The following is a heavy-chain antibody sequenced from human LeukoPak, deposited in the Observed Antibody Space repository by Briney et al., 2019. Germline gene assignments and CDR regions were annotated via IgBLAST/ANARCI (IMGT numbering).Heavy chain of an antibody. CDR1: GGSISNYY. V-gene: IGHV4-59*08. CDR2: ISYSGST. D-gene: IGHD3-3*01. Sequence: PSETLSLTCTVSGGSISNYYWSWIRQPPGKGLEWIGYISYSGSTNYNPSLRSRVAISEDTSRNQFSLRLNSVTAADTAVYYCARHIPVIWSSGYYYRMDVWGQGTTVTVSS. CDR3: ARHIPVIWSSGYYYRMDV. J-gene: IGHJ6*02.